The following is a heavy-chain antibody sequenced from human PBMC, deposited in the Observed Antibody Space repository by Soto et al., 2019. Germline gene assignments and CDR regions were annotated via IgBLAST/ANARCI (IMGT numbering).Heavy chain of an antibody. Sequence: ASVKVSCKASGYTFTSYGISWVRQAPGQGLEWMGWISAYNGNTNYAQKLQGRVTMTTDTSTSTAYMELRSLRSDDTAVYYCARVQAVSIVVVPAAIDHWGQGTLVTVSS. CDR3: ARVQAVSIVVVPAAIDH. CDR2: ISAYNGNT. CDR1: GYTFTSYG. J-gene: IGHJ4*02. D-gene: IGHD2-2*01. V-gene: IGHV1-18*01.